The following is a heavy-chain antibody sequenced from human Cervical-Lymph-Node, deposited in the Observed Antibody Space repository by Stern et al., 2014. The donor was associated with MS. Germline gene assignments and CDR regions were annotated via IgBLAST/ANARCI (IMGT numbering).Heavy chain of an antibody. V-gene: IGHV5-51*01. CDR1: GYTFTTYW. D-gene: IGHD5-12*01. J-gene: IGHJ4*02. CDR3: ARGWPRGWMIDY. CDR2: GYPRDSET. Sequence: VQLVQSGAEVKKPGESLKISCKGSGYTFTTYWIGWVRQMPGRGLEFMGIGYPRDSETRFSPSFQGQVTISVDKSINTAYLQWISLKASDTAMYYCARGWPRGWMIDYWGQGTPVTVSA.